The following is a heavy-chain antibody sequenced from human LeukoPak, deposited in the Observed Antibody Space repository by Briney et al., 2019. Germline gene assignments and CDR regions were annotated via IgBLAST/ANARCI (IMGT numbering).Heavy chain of an antibody. D-gene: IGHD3-16*01. V-gene: IGHV4-38-2*01. CDR3: ARFDGY. Sequence: SETLSLTCLVSGGSISGSHWSWIRQPPGKGLEWIGSIYHSGSTYYNPSLKSRVTISVDTSKNQFSLKLSSVTAADTAVYYCARFDGYWGQGTLVTVSS. CDR2: IYHSGST. CDR1: GGSISGSH. J-gene: IGHJ4*02.